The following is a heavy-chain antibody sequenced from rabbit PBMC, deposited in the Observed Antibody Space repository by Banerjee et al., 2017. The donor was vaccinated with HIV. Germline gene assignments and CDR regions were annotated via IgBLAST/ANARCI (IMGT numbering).Heavy chain of an antibody. CDR2: IYTGIGST. D-gene: IGHD4-2*01. Sequence: QEQLEESGGDLVKPGASLTLTCTASGFSFSSDYDMCWVRQAPGKGLEWIACIYTGIGSTDYATWAKGRFTISKTSSTTVTLQMTSLTAADTATYFCARDAGYAGSNLWGPGTLVTVS. V-gene: IGHV1S45*01. J-gene: IGHJ4*01. CDR1: GFSFSSDYD. CDR3: ARDAGYAGSNL.